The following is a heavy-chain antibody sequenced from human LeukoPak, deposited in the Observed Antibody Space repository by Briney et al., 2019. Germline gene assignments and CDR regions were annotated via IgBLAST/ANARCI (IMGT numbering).Heavy chain of an antibody. V-gene: IGHV4-59*08. D-gene: IGHD3-10*01. Sequence: SETLSLTCTVSGGSISSYYWSWIRQPPGKGLEWIGYIYYSGCTYYNPSLKSRVTISVDTSKNQFSLKLSSVTAADTAVYYCARALLWFGELRRFDYWGQGTLVTVSS. J-gene: IGHJ4*02. CDR1: GGSISSYY. CDR2: IYYSGCT. CDR3: ARALLWFGELRRFDY.